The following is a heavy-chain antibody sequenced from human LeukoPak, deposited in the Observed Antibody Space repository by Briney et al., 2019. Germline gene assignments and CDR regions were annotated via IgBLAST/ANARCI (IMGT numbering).Heavy chain of an antibody. CDR3: ARGDSSSTTRYYYYYYMDV. V-gene: IGHV1-8*01. J-gene: IGHJ6*03. Sequence: GSSVKVSCKASGYTFTSYDINWVRQATGQGLEWMGWMNPNSCNTGYAQKFQGRVTMTRNTSIGTAYMELSSLRSEDTAVYYCARGDSSSTTRYYYYYYMDVWGKGTTVTVSS. CDR2: MNPNSCNT. D-gene: IGHD6-6*01. CDR1: GYTFTSYD.